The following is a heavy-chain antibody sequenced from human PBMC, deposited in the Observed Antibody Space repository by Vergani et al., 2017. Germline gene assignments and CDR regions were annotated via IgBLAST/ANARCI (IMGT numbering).Heavy chain of an antibody. CDR1: GFTFSSYS. Sequence: VQLVESGGGLVQPGGSLRLSCAASGFTFSSYSMNWVRQAPGKGLEWVSYISSSSSTIYYADSVKGRFTISRDNAKNSLYLQMNSLRAEDTAVYYCGYGDYIDYWGQGTLVTVSS. CDR2: ISSSSSTI. J-gene: IGHJ4*02. CDR3: GYGDYIDY. V-gene: IGHV3-48*01. D-gene: IGHD4-17*01.